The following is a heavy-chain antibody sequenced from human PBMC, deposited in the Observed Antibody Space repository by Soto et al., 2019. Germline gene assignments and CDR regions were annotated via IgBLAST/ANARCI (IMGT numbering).Heavy chain of an antibody. V-gene: IGHV4-34*01. J-gene: IGHJ5*02. CDR1: GGSFSGYY. D-gene: IGHD1-26*01. CDR2: INHSGST. CDR3: ARGERWELRRWFEP. Sequence: TSETLSLTCAVYGGSFSGYYWSWIRQPPGKGLEWIGEINHSGSTNYNPSLKSRVTISVDTSKNQFSLKLSSVTAADTAVYYCARGERWELRRWFEPWGQGTRVTVSS.